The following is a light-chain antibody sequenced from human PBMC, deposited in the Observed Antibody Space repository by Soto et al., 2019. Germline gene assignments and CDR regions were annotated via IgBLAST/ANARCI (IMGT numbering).Light chain of an antibody. CDR3: MQALDTRS. CDR1: RSLLDSSGNIY. Sequence: IVMTQSPLSLPVTPGEPASISCTSSRSLLDSSGNIYLDWYVQKAGQSPQLLIYLASNRAPGVPDRFSGSGSGTDFTLKISRVEAEDVGVYFCMQALDTRSFAQGTRVEIK. CDR2: LAS. V-gene: IGKV2-28*01. J-gene: IGKJ1*01.